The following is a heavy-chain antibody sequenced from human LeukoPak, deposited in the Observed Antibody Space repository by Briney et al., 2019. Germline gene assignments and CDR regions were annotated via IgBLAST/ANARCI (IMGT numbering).Heavy chain of an antibody. CDR2: ISGSGGST. V-gene: IGHV3-23*01. CDR3: AKDREYYDFWSGYPQVFGMDV. J-gene: IGHJ6*02. CDR1: GFTFSSYA. D-gene: IGHD3-3*01. Sequence: GGSLRLSCAASGFTFSSYAMSWVRQAPGKGLEWVSAISGSGGSTYYAGSVKGRFTISRDNSKNTLYLQMNSLRAEDTAVYYCAKDREYYDFWSGYPQVFGMDVWGQGTTVTVSS.